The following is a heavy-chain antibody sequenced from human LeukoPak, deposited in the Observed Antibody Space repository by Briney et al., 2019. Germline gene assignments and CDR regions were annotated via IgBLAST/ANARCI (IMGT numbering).Heavy chain of an antibody. CDR2: IYYNGIT. D-gene: IGHD3-9*01. Sequence: SSETLSLTCTVSGDSISSGDYYWTWIRQPPGKGLEWIGYIYYNGITYYDPSLRSRVIISVDQPKKQFSLKLSSVTAADTAVYYCAGAVTGYYLSHYYFPYWGRGTLVTVSS. J-gene: IGHJ4*02. CDR1: GDSISSGDYY. V-gene: IGHV4-30-4*01. CDR3: AGAVTGYYLSHYYFPY.